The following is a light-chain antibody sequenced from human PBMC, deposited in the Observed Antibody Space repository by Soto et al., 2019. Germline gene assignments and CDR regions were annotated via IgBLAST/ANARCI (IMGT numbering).Light chain of an antibody. CDR3: QQYGSSPS. Sequence: EIELTQSPPTLSLSPGERATLSCRASQSLSLAYLVWCQQKPGQAPRLLIYGASSRATGIPDRFSGSGSGTDFTLTISRLEPEDFAVYYCQQYGSSPSFGQGTRLEI. V-gene: IGKV3-20*01. CDR1: QSLSLAY. CDR2: GAS. J-gene: IGKJ5*01.